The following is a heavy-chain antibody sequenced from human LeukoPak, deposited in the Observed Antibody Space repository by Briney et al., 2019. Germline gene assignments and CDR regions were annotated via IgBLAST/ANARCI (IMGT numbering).Heavy chain of an antibody. J-gene: IGHJ4*02. CDR1: GFIFSNYG. V-gene: IGHV3-23*01. Sequence: GGTLRLSCAASGFIFSNYGMSWVRQAPGKGLEWVPAVRGNAGTTYYADSVKGRFTVFRDNHKNMLYLQMNSLRVEDTAIYYCAKGHGDASGYYYFDAWGQGTLVTVST. CDR3: AKGHGDASGYYYFDA. D-gene: IGHD3-22*01. CDR2: VRGNAGTT.